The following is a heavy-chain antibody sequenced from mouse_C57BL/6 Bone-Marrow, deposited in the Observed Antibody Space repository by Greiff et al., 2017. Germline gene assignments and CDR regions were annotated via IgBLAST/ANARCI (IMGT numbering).Heavy chain of an antibody. J-gene: IGHJ1*03. CDR2: IWWDDDN. D-gene: IGHD2-3*01. CDR1: GFSLSTFGLG. CDR3: ARIRADGYYVFGYLDV. Sequence: QVTLKVSGPGILQPSQTLSLTCSFSGFSLSTFGLGVGWIRQPSGKGLEWLAHIWWDDDNYYNPALKSRLTISKDTSKNQVFLKIANVDTADTATYYCARIRADGYYVFGYLDVWGTGTTVTVSS. V-gene: IGHV8-8*01.